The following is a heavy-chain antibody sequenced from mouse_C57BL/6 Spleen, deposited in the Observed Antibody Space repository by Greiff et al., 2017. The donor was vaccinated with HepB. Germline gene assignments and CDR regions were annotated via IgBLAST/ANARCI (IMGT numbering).Heavy chain of an antibody. CDR1: GFSLTSYA. Sequence: VMLVESGPGLVAPSQSLSITCTVSGFSLTSYAISWVRQPPGKGLEWLGVIWTGGGTNYNSAPKSRLSISKDNSKSQVFLKMNSLQTDDTARYYCARNYNYGSSYGYFDVWGTGTTVTVSS. V-gene: IGHV2-9-1*01. J-gene: IGHJ1*03. D-gene: IGHD1-1*01. CDR3: ARNYNYGSSYGYFDV. CDR2: IWTGGGT.